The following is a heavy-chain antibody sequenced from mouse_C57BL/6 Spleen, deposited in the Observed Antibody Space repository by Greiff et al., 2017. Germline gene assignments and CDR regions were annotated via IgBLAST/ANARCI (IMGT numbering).Heavy chain of an antibody. D-gene: IGHD2-5*01. CDR2: INPYNGDT. CDR3: ANDYSNRYYFAY. Sequence: VQLQQSGPELVKPGDSVKISCKASGYSFTGYFMNWVMQSHGKSLEWIGRINPYNGDTFYNQKFKGKATLTVDKSSSTAHMELRSLTSEDSAVYYCANDYSNRYYFAYCGQGTSLTVSS. CDR1: GYSFTGYF. J-gene: IGHJ2*02. V-gene: IGHV1-20*01.